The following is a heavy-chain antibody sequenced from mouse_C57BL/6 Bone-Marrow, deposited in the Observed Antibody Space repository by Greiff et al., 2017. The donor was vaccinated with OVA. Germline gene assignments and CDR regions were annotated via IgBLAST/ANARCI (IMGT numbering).Heavy chain of an antibody. J-gene: IGHJ2*01. D-gene: IGHD1-1*01. Sequence: EVKVVESGGGLVQSGRSLRLSCATSGFTFSDFYMEWVRQAPGKGLEWIAASRNKANDYTTEYSASVKGRFIVSRDTSQSILYLQMNALRAEDTAIYYCARAMTTVAWYYFDYWGQGTTLTVSS. V-gene: IGHV7-1*01. CDR3: ARAMTTVAWYYFDY. CDR1: GFTFSDFY. CDR2: SRNKANDYTT.